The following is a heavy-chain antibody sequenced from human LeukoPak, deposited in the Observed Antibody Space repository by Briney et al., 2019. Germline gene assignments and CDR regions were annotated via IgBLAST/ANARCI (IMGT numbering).Heavy chain of an antibody. V-gene: IGHV3-23*01. CDR2: ISAIGGNT. CDR3: AKDVRVGGGGMDV. CDR1: GFTFSSYA. D-gene: IGHD1-26*01. Sequence: GGSLRLSCAASGFTFSSYAVTWVRQAPGKGLEWVSLISAIGGNTYYADSVKGRFTISRDNSKNTLSLQMNSLRAEDTAVYYCAKDVRVGGGGMDVWGQGTPVTVSS. J-gene: IGHJ6*02.